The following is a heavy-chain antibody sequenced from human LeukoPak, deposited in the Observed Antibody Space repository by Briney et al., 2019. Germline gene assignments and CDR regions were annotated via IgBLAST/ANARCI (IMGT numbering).Heavy chain of an antibody. CDR3: ARGARAGYNLEPFDY. J-gene: IGHJ4*02. CDR1: GGSMSSYY. V-gene: IGHV4-59*08. Sequence: SETLSLTCTVSGGSMSSYYWSWVRQPPGKGLEWIGYIYYSGSTKYNPSLKSRVTISVDTSKNQFSLKLSSVTAADTAVYYCARGARAGYNLEPFDYWGQGTLVTVSS. CDR2: IYYSGST. D-gene: IGHD5-24*01.